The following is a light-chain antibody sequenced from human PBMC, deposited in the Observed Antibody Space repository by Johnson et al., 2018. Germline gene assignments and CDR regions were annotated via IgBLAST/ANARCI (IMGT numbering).Light chain of an antibody. CDR2: ENN. J-gene: IGLJ1*01. CDR3: GTWDSSLSAGNV. CDR1: SSNIGNNY. V-gene: IGLV1-51*02. Sequence: QSVLTQPPSVSAAPGQKVTISCSGSSSNIGNNYVSWYQQLPGTAPKLLIYENNKRPSGIPDRFSGSKSGTSVTLGITGLQTGDEADYYCGTWDSSLSAGNVFRTRTQVTVL.